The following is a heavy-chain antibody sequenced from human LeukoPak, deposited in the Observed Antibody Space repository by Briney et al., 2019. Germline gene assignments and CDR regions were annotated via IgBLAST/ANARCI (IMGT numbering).Heavy chain of an antibody. CDR2: ISGDGTET. Sequence: GGSLRLSCTASGLIFRNYAMTWVRQAPRKGLEWVSTISGDGTETFYADSVKGRFTISRDNSKNTHYLQMSSLGAEDTGIYYCAKGGHYSFFDYWGQGTLVTVSS. V-gene: IGHV3-23*01. J-gene: IGHJ4*02. CDR1: GLIFRNYA. D-gene: IGHD4-11*01. CDR3: AKGGHYSFFDY.